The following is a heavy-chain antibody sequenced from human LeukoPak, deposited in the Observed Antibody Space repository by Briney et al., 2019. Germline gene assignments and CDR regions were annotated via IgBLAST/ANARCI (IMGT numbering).Heavy chain of an antibody. CDR3: AKGGRFLDY. Sequence: PGGSLRLSCAASGFSFSTYGMHWVRQAPGKGLEWVAVISYDGSNKYYADSVKGRFTISRDNSKNTLYLQMNSLRAEDTAVYYCAKGGRFLDYWGQGTLVTVSS. CDR2: ISYDGSNK. V-gene: IGHV3-30*18. CDR1: GFSFSTYG. D-gene: IGHD3-3*01. J-gene: IGHJ4*02.